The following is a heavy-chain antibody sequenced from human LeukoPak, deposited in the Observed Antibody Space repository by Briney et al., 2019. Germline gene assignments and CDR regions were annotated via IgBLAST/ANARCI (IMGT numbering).Heavy chain of an antibody. Sequence: SETLSLTCSVSGGSMRSYYWSWIRQPPGKGLEWIGEINHSGSTNYNPSLKSRVTISVDTSKNQFSLKLSSVTAADTAVYYCARLYYYGSGSYYPHAYYFDYWGQGTLVTVSS. V-gene: IGHV4-34*01. CDR2: INHSGST. CDR3: ARLYYYGSGSYYPHAYYFDY. J-gene: IGHJ4*02. CDR1: GGSMRSYY. D-gene: IGHD3-10*01.